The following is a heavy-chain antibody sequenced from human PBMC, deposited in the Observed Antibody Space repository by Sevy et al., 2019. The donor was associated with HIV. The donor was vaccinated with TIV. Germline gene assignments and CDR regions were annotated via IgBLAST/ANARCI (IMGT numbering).Heavy chain of an antibody. CDR1: GYTFTSYG. V-gene: IGHV1-18*01. J-gene: IGHJ3*02. D-gene: IGHD3-22*01. CDR2: ISAYNGNT. Sequence: ASVKVSCKASGYTFTSYGISWVRQAPGQGLEWMGWISAYNGNTNYAQKLQGRVTMTTDTSTSTAYMEVRRLRSDDTAVYYCARDTPYYYDSSGYPTKDDAFDIWGQGTMVTVSS. CDR3: ARDTPYYYDSSGYPTKDDAFDI.